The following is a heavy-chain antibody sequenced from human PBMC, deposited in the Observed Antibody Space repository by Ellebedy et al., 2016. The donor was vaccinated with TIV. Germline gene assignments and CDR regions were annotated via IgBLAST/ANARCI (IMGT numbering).Heavy chain of an antibody. V-gene: IGHV1-69*13. CDR3: ARVGYSGYDWRFDY. D-gene: IGHD5-12*01. CDR2: IIPIFGTA. J-gene: IGHJ4*02. CDR1: GGTFSSYA. Sequence: AASVKVSCKASGGTFSSYAISWVRQAPGQGLEWMGGIIPIFGTANYAQKFQGRVTITADESTSTAYMELSSLRSEDTAVYYCARVGYSGYDWRFDYWGQGTLVTVSS.